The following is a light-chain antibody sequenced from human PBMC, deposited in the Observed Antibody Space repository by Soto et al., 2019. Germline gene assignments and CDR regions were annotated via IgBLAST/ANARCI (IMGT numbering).Light chain of an antibody. J-gene: IGLJ2*01. CDR3: SSYTSSSTNVV. CDR1: SSDVGGYNY. V-gene: IGLV2-14*01. Sequence: QSALTQPASVSGSPGQSITISCTGTSSDVGGYNYVSWYQQHPGKAPKLMIYDVSNRPSGVSNRLSGSKSGSSASLTTCGVQSEEEVEYCSSSYTSSSTNVVFGGGTEVTVL. CDR2: DVS.